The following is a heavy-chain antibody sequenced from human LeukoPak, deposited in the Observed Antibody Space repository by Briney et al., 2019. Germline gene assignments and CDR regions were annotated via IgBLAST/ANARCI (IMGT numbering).Heavy chain of an antibody. Sequence: GGSLRLSCAASGFTFSSYAMSWVRQAPGKGLEWVSGISGSGGSTQYSDSVKGRFTISRDNSKNTLYLQMNSLRAEDTAVYYCARRAGDYSHPYDYWGQGTLVTVSS. CDR1: GFTFSSYA. V-gene: IGHV3-23*01. J-gene: IGHJ4*02. D-gene: IGHD3-22*01. CDR2: ISGSGGST. CDR3: ARRAGDYSHPYDY.